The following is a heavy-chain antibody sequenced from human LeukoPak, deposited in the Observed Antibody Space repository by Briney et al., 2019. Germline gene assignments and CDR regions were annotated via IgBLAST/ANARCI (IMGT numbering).Heavy chain of an antibody. CDR3: ARDCSSTSCYRGGFDP. CDR1: GFTFSSYW. V-gene: IGHV3-7*01. D-gene: IGHD2-2*01. Sequence: GGSLRLSCAASGFTFSSYWMSWVRPAPGKGLDWVANIKQDAREKNYVDSVRGRFTISRDNAKNSLYLQMNSLRVEDTAVYYCARDCSSTSCYRGGFDPWGQGTLVTVSS. J-gene: IGHJ5*02. CDR2: IKQDAREK.